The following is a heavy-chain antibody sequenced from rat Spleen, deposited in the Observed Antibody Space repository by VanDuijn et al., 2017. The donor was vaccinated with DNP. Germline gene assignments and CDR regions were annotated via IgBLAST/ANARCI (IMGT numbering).Heavy chain of an antibody. CDR1: GFTFSDYA. D-gene: IGHD1-2*01. CDR3: TRDLVAAISAY. J-gene: IGHJ3*01. CDR2: IIYDGSST. Sequence: EVQLVESGGGLVQPGRSLKLSCAASGFTFSDYAMAWVRQAPKKGLEWVATIIYDGSSTYYRDSVKGRFTISRDNAQNTLYLQMNSLRSEDTATYYCTRDLVAAISAYWGQGTLVTVSS. V-gene: IGHV5-17*01.